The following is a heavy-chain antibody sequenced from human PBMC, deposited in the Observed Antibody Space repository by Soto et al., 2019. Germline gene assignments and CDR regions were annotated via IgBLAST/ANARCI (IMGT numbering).Heavy chain of an antibody. D-gene: IGHD3-22*01. CDR1: GYTFTSYD. CDR2: MNPNSGNT. J-gene: IGHJ5*02. Sequence: QVQLVQSGAEVKKPGASVKVSCKASGYTFTSYDINWVRQATGQGLEWMGWMNPNSGNTGYAQKFQGRVTMTRNTSISTAYMELRSLRSEDTAVYYCARMNYYDSSGSTLHWFDPWGQGTLVTVSS. CDR3: ARMNYYDSSGSTLHWFDP. V-gene: IGHV1-8*01.